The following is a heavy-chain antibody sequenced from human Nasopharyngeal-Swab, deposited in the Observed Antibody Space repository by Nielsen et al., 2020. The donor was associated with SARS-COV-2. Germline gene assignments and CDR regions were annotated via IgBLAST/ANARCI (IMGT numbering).Heavy chain of an antibody. CDR3: ARDRGYYAFDY. CDR1: GLSFSEFW. Sequence: GESLKISCAASGLSFSEFWMYWVRQAPGKGLEWVVSINKDGSEKYYGDSVRGRFTTSRDNAENSLSLQMNSLRGEDTAVYYCARDRGYYAFDYWGQGTLVTVSS. J-gene: IGHJ4*02. V-gene: IGHV3-7*01. D-gene: IGHD5-12*01. CDR2: INKDGSEK.